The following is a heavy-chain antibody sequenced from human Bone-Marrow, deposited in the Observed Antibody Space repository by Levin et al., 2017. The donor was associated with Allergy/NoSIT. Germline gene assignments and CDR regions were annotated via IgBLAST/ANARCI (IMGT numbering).Heavy chain of an antibody. CDR2: ILDKTKGELT. CDR3: IAEEPSDY. V-gene: IGHV3-15*01. CDR1: GFIFTNAW. D-gene: IGHD1-14*01. Sequence: GGSLRLSCAASGFIFTNAWMSWVRQAPGKGLEWIGRILDKTKGELTDYSAPVKGRFTISRDDSTDTLFLQMNSLNVDDTAVYYCIAEEPSDYWGQGTLVTVSS. J-gene: IGHJ4*02.